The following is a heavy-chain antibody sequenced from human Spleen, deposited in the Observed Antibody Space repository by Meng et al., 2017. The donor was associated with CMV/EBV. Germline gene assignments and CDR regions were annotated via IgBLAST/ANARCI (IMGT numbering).Heavy chain of an antibody. CDR3: AKDGATIPHQKTPFNY. J-gene: IGHJ4*02. CDR1: GFTFSNYA. Sequence: GESLKISCAASGFTFSNYAMSWFRHSPGKGLDWVSSITSSGAFTYYPDSVKGRFTISRDNSKSTLFLQMNSLRVEDTAVYYCAKDGATIPHQKTPFNYWGQGTLVTVSS. V-gene: IGHV3-23*01. CDR2: ITSSGAFT. D-gene: IGHD1-26*01.